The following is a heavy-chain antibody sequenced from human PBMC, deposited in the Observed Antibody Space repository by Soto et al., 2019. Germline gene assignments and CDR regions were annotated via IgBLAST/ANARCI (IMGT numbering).Heavy chain of an antibody. CDR3: ARRGGGVVLAATTPFDY. V-gene: IGHV4-4*02. Sequence: QVPLQESGPRLMRPSGTLSLTCTVSSGSITSANWWSWVRQPPGRGLEWIGEIYHSGSTNYNLSLKGRVTLSVDKSTYQFSLSLSSVTAADTAMYFCARRGGGVVLAATTPFDYWGQGTLVTVSS. CDR1: SGSITSANW. J-gene: IGHJ4*02. D-gene: IGHD2-15*01. CDR2: IYHSGST.